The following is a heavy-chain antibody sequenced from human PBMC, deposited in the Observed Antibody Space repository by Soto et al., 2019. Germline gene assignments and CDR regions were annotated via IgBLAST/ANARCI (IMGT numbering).Heavy chain of an antibody. Sequence: QVQLVQSGAEVKKPGASVKVSCKASGYTFTSYAMHWVRQAPGQRLEWMGWINAGNGNTKYSQKFQGRVAITRDTSASTAYMELSSLRSEDTAVYYCARGDLIYCSGGSCYPHYYYYGMDVWGQGTTVTVSS. CDR1: GYTFTSYA. J-gene: IGHJ6*02. V-gene: IGHV1-3*01. CDR3: ARGDLIYCSGGSCYPHYYYYGMDV. D-gene: IGHD2-15*01. CDR2: INAGNGNT.